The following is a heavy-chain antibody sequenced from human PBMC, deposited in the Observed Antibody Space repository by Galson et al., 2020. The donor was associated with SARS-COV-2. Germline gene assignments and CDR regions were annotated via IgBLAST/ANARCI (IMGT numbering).Heavy chain of an antibody. CDR2: IRSKTYSGAA. J-gene: IGHJ4*02. CDR3: SRGDTGSYYDGFVEY. Sequence: QTLSLTCAAYGFTFGDPGLGWFRRAPGKGQEYISFIRSKTYSGAAEYAAAVVGRFTISRDDSNSIVYLQMSSLKTEDTGVYYCSRGDTGSYYDGFVEYWGQGTLVTVSS. D-gene: IGHD1-26*01. CDR1: GFTFGDPG. V-gene: IGHV3-49*03.